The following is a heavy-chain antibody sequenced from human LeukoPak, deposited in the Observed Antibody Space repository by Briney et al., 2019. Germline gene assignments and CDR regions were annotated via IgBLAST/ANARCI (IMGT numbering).Heavy chain of an antibody. V-gene: IGHV1-24*01. J-gene: IGHJ4*02. Sequence: ASVKVSCKVSGYTLTELSMHWVRQAPGKGLEWMGGFDPEDGETIYAQKFQGRVTMTRDTSISTAYMELSRLRSDDTAVYYCAREFSAVVTPCHFDYWGQGTLVTVSS. CDR1: GYTLTELS. D-gene: IGHD4-23*01. CDR3: AREFSAVVTPCHFDY. CDR2: FDPEDGET.